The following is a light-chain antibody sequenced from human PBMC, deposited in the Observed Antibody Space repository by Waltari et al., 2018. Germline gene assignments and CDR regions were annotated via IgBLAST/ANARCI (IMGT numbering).Light chain of an antibody. V-gene: IGKV1-17*01. Sequence: DIQMTQSPSSLSASAGDTVTITCRASQGFSTYLNWYQQKPGKPPKRLIYETSNLESGVPSRFSVSGSGTDFTLTISSLQPEDFATYYCLQYNSHPWTFGQGTKLEIK. CDR3: LQYNSHPWT. CDR1: QGFSTY. CDR2: ETS. J-gene: IGKJ1*01.